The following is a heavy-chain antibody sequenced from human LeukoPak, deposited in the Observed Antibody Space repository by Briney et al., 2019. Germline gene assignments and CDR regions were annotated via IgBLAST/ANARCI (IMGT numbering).Heavy chain of an antibody. D-gene: IGHD3-3*01. Sequence: PSETLSLTCTVSGGSISSGSYYWSWIRQPAGKGLEWIGRIYTSGSTNYNPSLKSRVTISVDTSKNQFYLKLSSVTAADTAVYYCARATYYDFWSGSPIDYWGQGTLVTVSS. V-gene: IGHV4-61*02. CDR1: GGSISSGSYY. CDR3: ARATYYDFWSGSPIDY. CDR2: IYTSGST. J-gene: IGHJ4*02.